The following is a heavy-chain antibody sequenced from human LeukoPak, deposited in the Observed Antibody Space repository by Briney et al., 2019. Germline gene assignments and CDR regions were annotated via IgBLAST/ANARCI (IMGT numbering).Heavy chain of an antibody. J-gene: IGHJ4*02. D-gene: IGHD2-15*01. V-gene: IGHV3-66*01. CDR3: ALVVAATPVGDY. Sequence: GGSLRLSCAASGFTVSSNYMSWVRRAPGKGLEWVSVIYSGGSTYYADSVKGRFTISRDNSKNTLYLQMNSLRAEDTAVYYCALVVAATPVGDYWGQGTLVTVSS. CDR2: IYSGGST. CDR1: GFTVSSNY.